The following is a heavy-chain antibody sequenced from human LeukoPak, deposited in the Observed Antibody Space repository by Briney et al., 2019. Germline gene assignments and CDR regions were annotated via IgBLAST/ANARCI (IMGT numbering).Heavy chain of an antibody. CDR3: ATSYNWHYVGAFDI. V-gene: IGHV3-21*01. Sequence: GGSLRFSCAASGFTFSSYSMNWVRQAPGKGLEWVSSISSSSSYIYYADSVKGRFTISRDNAKNSLYLQMNSLRAEYTAVYYCATSYNWHYVGAFDIWGQGTMVTVSS. J-gene: IGHJ3*02. CDR1: GFTFSSYS. D-gene: IGHD1-7*01. CDR2: ISSSSSYI.